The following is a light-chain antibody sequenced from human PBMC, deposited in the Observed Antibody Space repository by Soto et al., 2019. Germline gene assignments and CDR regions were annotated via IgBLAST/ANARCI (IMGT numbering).Light chain of an antibody. CDR3: QKYNSAPWT. CDR1: QGISNY. CDR2: VAS. J-gene: IGKJ1*01. Sequence: DIQMTQSPSSLSASVGDRVTITCRASQGISNYLAWNQQQPGKVPKLLIYVASTLQSGVRSRFSGSGSGTDFTLTIINLQPEDVATYYCQKYNSAPWTFGQGTKVEIK. V-gene: IGKV1-27*01.